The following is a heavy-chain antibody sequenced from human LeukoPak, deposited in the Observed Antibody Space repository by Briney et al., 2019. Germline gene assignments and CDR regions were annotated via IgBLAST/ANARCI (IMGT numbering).Heavy chain of an antibody. CDR3: ARYYDPPVGDAFDL. V-gene: IGHV3-7*01. Sequence: GGSLRLSCAVSGFRFGSDWMSWVRQAPGKGLEWVATISPDGSEKFYVDAVKGRFIISRDNGKNSLYVRLNSLRADDTAVYYCARYYDPPVGDAFDLWGQGTMVTVSS. J-gene: IGHJ3*01. D-gene: IGHD3-16*01. CDR1: GFRFGSDW. CDR2: ISPDGSEK.